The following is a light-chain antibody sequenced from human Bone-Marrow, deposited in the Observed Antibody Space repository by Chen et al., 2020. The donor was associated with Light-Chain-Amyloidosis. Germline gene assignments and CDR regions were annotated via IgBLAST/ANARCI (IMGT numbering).Light chain of an antibody. CDR3: QVWDRSSDRPV. CDR1: NIGSTS. J-gene: IGLJ3*02. V-gene: IGLV3-21*02. CDR2: DDS. Sequence: SYVLTHPSSVSAAPGQPATIACGGNNIGSTSVHWYQQTPGQAPLLVVYDDSDRPSGIPERLSCSNSGNTATLTISRVEAGDEADYYCQVWDRSSDRPVFGGGTKLTVL.